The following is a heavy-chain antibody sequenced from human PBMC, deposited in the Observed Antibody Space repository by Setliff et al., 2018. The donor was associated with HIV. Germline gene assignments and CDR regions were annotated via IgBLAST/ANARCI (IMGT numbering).Heavy chain of an antibody. Sequence: GASVKVSCKASGYTFTSYGISWVRQAPGQGLEWMGWISAYNGNTNYAQKLQGRLTMTTDTSTGTAYMELRSLRSDDTAVYYCASGREGSYYYDSSGPLIYYYYGMDVWGQGTTVTVSS. D-gene: IGHD3-22*01. V-gene: IGHV1-18*01. CDR3: ASGREGSYYYDSSGPLIYYYYGMDV. J-gene: IGHJ6*02. CDR2: ISAYNGNT. CDR1: GYTFTSYG.